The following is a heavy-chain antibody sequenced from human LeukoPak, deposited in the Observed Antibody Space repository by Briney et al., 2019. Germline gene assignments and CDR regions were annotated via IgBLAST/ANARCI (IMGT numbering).Heavy chain of an antibody. CDR1: GYTFTSYD. D-gene: IGHD1-26*01. V-gene: IGHV1-8*01. J-gene: IGHJ4*02. CDR2: MNPNSGNT. CDR3: AIVACGAPYYFDY. Sequence: GASVKVSCKASGYTFTSYDINWVRQATGQGLEWMGWMNPNSGNTGYAQKFQGRVTMTRNTSISTAYMELSSLRSEDTAVYYCAIVACGAPYYFDYWGQGTLVTVSS.